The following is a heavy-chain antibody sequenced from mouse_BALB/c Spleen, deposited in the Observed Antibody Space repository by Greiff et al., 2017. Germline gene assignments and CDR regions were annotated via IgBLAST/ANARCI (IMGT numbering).Heavy chain of an antibody. Sequence: EVQRVESGAELVKPGASVKLSCTASGFNIKDTYMHWVKQRPEQGLEWIGRIDPANGNTKYDPKFQGKATITADTSSNTAYLQLSSLTSEDTAVYYCADYYGSSTYYYAMDYWGQGTSVTVSS. CDR3: ADYYGSSTYYYAMDY. V-gene: IGHV14-3*02. CDR1: GFNIKDTY. J-gene: IGHJ4*01. CDR2: IDPANGNT. D-gene: IGHD1-1*01.